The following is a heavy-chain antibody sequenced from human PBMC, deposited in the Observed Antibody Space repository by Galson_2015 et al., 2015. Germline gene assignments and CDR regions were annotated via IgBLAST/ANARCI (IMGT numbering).Heavy chain of an antibody. D-gene: IGHD6-13*01. CDR2: IKQDGSEK. Sequence: SLRLSCAASGFTFSSYWMSWVRQAPGKGLEWVAHIKQDGSEKYYVDSVKGRSTISRDNAKNSLYLQMNSLRAEDTAVYYCASLLTIAAGLDYWGQGTLVTVSS. CDR3: ASLLTIAAGLDY. V-gene: IGHV3-7*03. J-gene: IGHJ4*02. CDR1: GFTFSSYW.